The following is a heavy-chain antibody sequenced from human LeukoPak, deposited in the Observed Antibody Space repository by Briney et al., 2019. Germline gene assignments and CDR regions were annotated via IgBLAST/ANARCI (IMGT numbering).Heavy chain of an antibody. CDR2: ISGSGGST. V-gene: IGHV3-23*01. D-gene: IGHD3-3*01. CDR3: AKDPSYDFWSGYYPRDY. CDR1: GFTFSSYA. Sequence: GGSLRLSCAASGFTFSSYAMSWVRQAPGKGLEWVSAISGSGGSTYYADSVKGRFTISRDNSKNTLYLQMNSLRAEDTAVYYCAKDPSYDFWSGYYPRDYWGQGTLVTVSS. J-gene: IGHJ4*02.